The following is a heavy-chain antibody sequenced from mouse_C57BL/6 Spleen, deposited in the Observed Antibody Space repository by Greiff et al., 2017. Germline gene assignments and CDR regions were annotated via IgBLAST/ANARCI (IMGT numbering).Heavy chain of an antibody. V-gene: IGHV1-7*01. CDR1: GYTFTSYW. D-gene: IGHD2-10*02. J-gene: IGHJ1*03. Sequence: VKLLESGAELAKPGASVKLSCKASGYTFTSYWMHWVKQRHGQGLEWIGYINPSSGYTKYNEKFKDKATLTAEKSSSTAYMQLSSLTYEDSAVYYCARAGYGNWDFDVWGTGTTVTVSS. CDR3: ARAGYGNWDFDV. CDR2: INPSSGYT.